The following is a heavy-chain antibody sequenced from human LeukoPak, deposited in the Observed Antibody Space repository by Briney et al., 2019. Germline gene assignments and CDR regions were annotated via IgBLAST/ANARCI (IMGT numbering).Heavy chain of an antibody. D-gene: IGHD3-22*01. CDR3: ATYDSSGLLDF. J-gene: IGHJ4*02. Sequence: GASVKVSCKVSGYKLTELSIHWVREAPGKGLEWVGGFDPADEKTIYAQKFQGRVTMTEDTPTDTAYMELSSLRSEDTALYYCATYDSSGLLDFWAQGTLVTVSS. V-gene: IGHV1-24*01. CDR1: GYKLTELS. CDR2: FDPADEKT.